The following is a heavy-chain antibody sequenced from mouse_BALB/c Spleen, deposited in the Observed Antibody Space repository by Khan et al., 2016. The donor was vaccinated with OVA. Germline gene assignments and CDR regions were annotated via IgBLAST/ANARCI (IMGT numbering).Heavy chain of an antibody. D-gene: IGHD2-14*01. J-gene: IGHJ2*01. CDR2: IWGDGST. CDR3: VKLYYYRYLYFDY. Sequence: QVQLKQSGPGLAAPSQSLSITCTVSGFSLKNYGVSWVRQPPGKGLEWLGVIWGDGSTNYHSALISRLSISNDNSKSQVFLKLNRLQIDDTATYDCVKLYYYRYLYFDYWGQGTTLTVSS. V-gene: IGHV2-3*01. CDR1: GFSLKNYG.